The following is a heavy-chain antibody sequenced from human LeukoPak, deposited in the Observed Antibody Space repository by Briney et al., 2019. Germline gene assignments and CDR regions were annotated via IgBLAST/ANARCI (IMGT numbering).Heavy chain of an antibody. D-gene: IGHD3-10*01. CDR2: ISYDGSNK. Sequence: GGSLRLSCAASGFIFSSYAMHWVRQAPGKGLEWVAFISYDGSNKYYADSVKGRFTISRDNSKNTLYLQMNSLRADDTAVYYCARDRDGTGNYPLDYWGQGTLVIVSS. CDR3: ARDRDGTGNYPLDY. V-gene: IGHV3-30*04. J-gene: IGHJ4*02. CDR1: GFIFSSYA.